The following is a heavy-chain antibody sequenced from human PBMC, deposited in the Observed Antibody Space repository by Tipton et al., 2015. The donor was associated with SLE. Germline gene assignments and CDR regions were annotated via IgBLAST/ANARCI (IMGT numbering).Heavy chain of an antibody. CDR1: GGSISSHS. CDR3: AREGNWGSVVGV. V-gene: IGHV4-59*11. D-gene: IGHD7-27*01. CDR2: MYYSGST. Sequence: TLSLTCTVSGGSISSHSWSWIRQPPGKGLEWIGCMYYSGSTNYNPSLKSRVTISVDTSKNQFSLKLSSVTAADTAVYYCAREGNWGSVVGVWGQGTTVTVSS. J-gene: IGHJ6*02.